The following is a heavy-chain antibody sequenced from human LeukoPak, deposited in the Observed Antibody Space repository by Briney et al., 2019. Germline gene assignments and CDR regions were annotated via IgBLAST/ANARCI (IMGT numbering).Heavy chain of an antibody. J-gene: IGHJ4*02. V-gene: IGHV3-48*04. CDR3: ARGRPSDY. CDR2: ISSGSSTI. CDR1: GFTFSSYI. D-gene: IGHD5-24*01. Sequence: GGSLRLSCVASGFTFSSYIMNWVRQAPGKGLEWISYISSGSSTIYYADSVKDRFTISRDNAKNSLYLQMNSLRGEDTAVYYCARGRPSDYWGQGTLVTVSS.